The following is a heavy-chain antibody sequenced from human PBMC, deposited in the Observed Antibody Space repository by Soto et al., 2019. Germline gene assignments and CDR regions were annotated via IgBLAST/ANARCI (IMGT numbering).Heavy chain of an antibody. Sequence: QVQLVESGGGVVQPGRSLRLSCAASGFTFSSYAMHWVRQAPGKGLEWVAVISYDGSKKYYADSVKGRFTISRDNSKNTLYLQMNSLRAEDTAVYYCVREVGGPEDYYYGMDVWGQGNTVTVSS. CDR2: ISYDGSKK. D-gene: IGHD3-16*01. J-gene: IGHJ6*02. CDR3: VREVGGPEDYYYGMDV. V-gene: IGHV3-30-3*01. CDR1: GFTFSSYA.